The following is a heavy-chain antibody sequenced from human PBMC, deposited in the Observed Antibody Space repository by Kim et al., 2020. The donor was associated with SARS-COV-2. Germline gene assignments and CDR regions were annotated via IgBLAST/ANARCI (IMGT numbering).Heavy chain of an antibody. CDR3: ANTYSSSSLSYYYGMDV. J-gene: IGHJ6*02. CDR2: ISYDGSNK. V-gene: IGHV3-30-3*01. Sequence: GGSLRLSCAASGFTFSSYAMHWVRQAPGKGLEWVAVISYDGSNKYYADSVKGRFTISRDNSKNTLYLQMNSLRAEDTAVYYCANTYSSSSLSYYYGMDVWGQGTTVTVSS. CDR1: GFTFSSYA. D-gene: IGHD6-6*01.